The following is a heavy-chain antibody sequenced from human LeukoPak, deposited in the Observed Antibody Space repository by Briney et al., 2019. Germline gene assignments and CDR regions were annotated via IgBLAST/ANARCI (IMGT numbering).Heavy chain of an antibody. V-gene: IGHV3-74*01. CDR1: GAPFTSYW. CDR2: ISSDGTDT. CDR3: ARDVNHAMDV. Sequence: GGSLRLSCAASGAPFTSYWMHWVRQAPGKGLVWVSRISSDGTDTTYAASVKGRFTISRDNAKNTLYLQMNSLRAEDTAVYYRARDVNHAMDVWGQGTTVIVSS. J-gene: IGHJ6*02.